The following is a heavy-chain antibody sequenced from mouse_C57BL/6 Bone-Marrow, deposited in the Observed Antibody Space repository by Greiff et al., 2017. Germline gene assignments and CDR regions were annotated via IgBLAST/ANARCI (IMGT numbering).Heavy chain of an antibody. CDR3: AREDYYFDY. Sequence: QVQLQQSGAELARPGASVKLSCNASGYTFTSYGISWVKQRTGQGLEWIGEIYPRSGNTYYNEKFKGKATLTADKSSSTAYMELRSLTSEDSAVYYCAREDYYFDYGGQGTTLTVSS. CDR1: GYTFTSYG. J-gene: IGHJ2*01. CDR2: IYPRSGNT. V-gene: IGHV1-81*01.